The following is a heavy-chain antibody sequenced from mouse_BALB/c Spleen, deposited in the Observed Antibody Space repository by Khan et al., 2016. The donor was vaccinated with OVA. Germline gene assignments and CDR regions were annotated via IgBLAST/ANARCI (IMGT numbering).Heavy chain of an antibody. V-gene: IGHV2-6-1*01. Sequence: VELVESGPGLVAPSQSLSITCTISGFSLTNYGVHWVRQPPGKSLEWLVVIWSDGSATYNSALKSRLSISKDNSKSQVFLKMNSLHTDDTAMDYCARQPYYHYYIMDYWGQGTSVTVSS. J-gene: IGHJ4*01. CDR3: ARQPYYHYYIMDY. CDR1: GFSLTNYG. D-gene: IGHD2-10*01. CDR2: IWSDGSA.